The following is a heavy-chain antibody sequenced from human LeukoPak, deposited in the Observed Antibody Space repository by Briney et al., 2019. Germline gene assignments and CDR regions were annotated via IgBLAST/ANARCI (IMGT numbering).Heavy chain of an antibody. CDR2: ISVGSGSYI. V-gene: IGHV3-21*01. D-gene: IGHD5/OR15-5a*01. Sequence: PGGSLRLSCAASGFTFSSYSMNWVRQAPGKGLEWVSSISVGSGSYIYYADSVKGRFTISRDNAKNSLYLHMNGLRAEDTAVYYCARDGVSTILDYWGQGTLVTVSS. CDR1: GFTFSSYS. J-gene: IGHJ4*02. CDR3: ARDGVSTILDY.